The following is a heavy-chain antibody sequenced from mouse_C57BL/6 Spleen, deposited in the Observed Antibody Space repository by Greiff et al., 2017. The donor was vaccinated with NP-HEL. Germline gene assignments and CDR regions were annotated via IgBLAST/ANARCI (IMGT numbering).Heavy chain of an antibody. CDR3: ARFPYDTTVVATRAWFAY. V-gene: IGHV1-7*01. D-gene: IGHD1-1*01. CDR1: GYTFTSYW. J-gene: IGHJ3*01. Sequence: QVQLKQSGAELAKPGASVKLSCKASGYTFTSYWMHWVKQRPGQGLEWIGYINPSSGYTKYNQKFKDKATLTADKSSSTAYMQLSSLTYEDSAVYYCARFPYDTTVVATRAWFAYWGQGTLVTVSA. CDR2: INPSSGYT.